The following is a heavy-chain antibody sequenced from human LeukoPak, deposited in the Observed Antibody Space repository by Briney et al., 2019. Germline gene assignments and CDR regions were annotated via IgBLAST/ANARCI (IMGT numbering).Heavy chain of an antibody. CDR1: GFTFSSYW. Sequence: GGSLRLSCAASGFTFSSYWMHWVRQAPGKGLAWVSRINSDGSSTSYADSVKGRFTISRDNAKNTLYLQMNSLRAEDTAVYYCARDPTYYDSSGYVDYWGQGTLVTVSS. V-gene: IGHV3-74*01. CDR3: ARDPTYYDSSGYVDY. D-gene: IGHD3-22*01. J-gene: IGHJ4*02. CDR2: INSDGSST.